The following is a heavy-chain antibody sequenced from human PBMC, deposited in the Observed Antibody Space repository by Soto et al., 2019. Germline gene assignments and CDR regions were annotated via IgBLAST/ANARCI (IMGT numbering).Heavy chain of an antibody. CDR1: GFTFSSYA. J-gene: IGHJ6*02. V-gene: IGHV3-30-3*01. CDR2: ISYDGSNK. Sequence: GGSLRLSCAASGFTFSSYAMHWVRQAPGKGLEWVAVISYDGSNKYYADSVKGRFTISRDNSKNTLYLQMNSLRAEDTAVYYCARDFLSPPSFGVVNLSFGMDVWGQGTTVTVSS. D-gene: IGHD3-3*01. CDR3: ARDFLSPPSFGVVNLSFGMDV.